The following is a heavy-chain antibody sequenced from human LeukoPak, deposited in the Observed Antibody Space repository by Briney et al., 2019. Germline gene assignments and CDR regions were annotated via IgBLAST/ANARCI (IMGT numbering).Heavy chain of an antibody. D-gene: IGHD3-10*01. Sequence: SETLSLTCTVSGGSISSSSYYWGWIRQPPGNGLEWIGSIYYSGSTYYNPSLKSRVTISVDTSKNQFSLKLSSVTAADTAVYYCARHSITMVRGVIIPVNWFDPWGQGTLVTVSS. J-gene: IGHJ5*02. CDR1: GGSISSSSYY. CDR2: IYYSGST. V-gene: IGHV4-39*01. CDR3: ARHSITMVRGVIIPVNWFDP.